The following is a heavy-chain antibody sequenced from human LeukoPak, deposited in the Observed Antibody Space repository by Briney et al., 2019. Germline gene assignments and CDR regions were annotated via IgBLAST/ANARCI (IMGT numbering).Heavy chain of an antibody. J-gene: IGHJ4*02. D-gene: IGHD3-9*01. Sequence: GGSLRLSCAASGFTFDSYSMNWVRQAPGKGLEWVSSISSSSSHIFYADSVRGRFTISRDNAKNSLYLQMNSLRAEDMAVYYCARTILRYFEWSLSYYFDYWGQGTLVTVSS. CDR3: ARTILRYFEWSLSYYFDY. CDR2: ISSSSSHI. CDR1: GFTFDSYS. V-gene: IGHV3-21*01.